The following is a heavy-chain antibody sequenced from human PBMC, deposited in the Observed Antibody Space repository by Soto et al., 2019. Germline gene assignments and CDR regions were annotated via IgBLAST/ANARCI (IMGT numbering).Heavy chain of an antibody. Sequence: EVQLVESGGGLVQPGGSLRLSCAASGLIFSDYHMDWVRQAPGKGLEWVGRIRRKANSYTTEYAAAVKGRFTISRDASKNSLYLQMNSLKTEDTAVYYCAMLGGWSGGSNDMDVWGQGTPVTVSS. CDR2: IRRKANSYTT. CDR3: AMLGGWSGGSNDMDV. V-gene: IGHV3-72*01. CDR1: GLIFSDYH. J-gene: IGHJ6*02. D-gene: IGHD6-19*01.